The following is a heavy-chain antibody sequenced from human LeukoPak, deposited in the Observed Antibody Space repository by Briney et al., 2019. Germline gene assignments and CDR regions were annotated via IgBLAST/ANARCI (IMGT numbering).Heavy chain of an antibody. CDR3: GKTTVGYSSGQKPAWPVDY. CDR2: VFGSGGGP. J-gene: IGHJ4*02. V-gene: IGHV3-23*01. D-gene: IGHD5-18*01. Sequence: ESLCLSCDVSGFTFGSDAKYWGRQAPRQGLEWVGGVFGSGGGPHYADPVKGRFTISRDNSRDTVYLQINSLRAEDTAVYYCGKTTVGYSSGQKPAWPVDYWGQGTLVTVSS. CDR1: GFTFGSDA.